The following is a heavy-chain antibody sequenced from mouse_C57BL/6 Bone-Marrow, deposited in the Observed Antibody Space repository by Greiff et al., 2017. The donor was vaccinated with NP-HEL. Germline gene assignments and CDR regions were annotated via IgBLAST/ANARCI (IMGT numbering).Heavy chain of an antibody. D-gene: IGHD3-2*02. CDR2: ISNGGGST. Sequence: EVQGVESGGGLVQPGGSLKLSCAASGFTFSDYYMYWVRQTPEKRLEWVAYISNGGGSTYYPDTVKGRFTISRDNAKNTLYLQMSRLKSEDTAMYYCARQGSSGYLQAMDYWGQGTSVTVSS. CDR3: ARQGSSGYLQAMDY. V-gene: IGHV5-12*01. CDR1: GFTFSDYY. J-gene: IGHJ4*01.